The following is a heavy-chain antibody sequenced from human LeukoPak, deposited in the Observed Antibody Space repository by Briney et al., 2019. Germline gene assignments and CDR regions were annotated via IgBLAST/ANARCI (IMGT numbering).Heavy chain of an antibody. J-gene: IGHJ4*02. D-gene: IGHD6-13*01. CDR2: IYYSGST. Sequence: KSSETLSLTCAVYIDSFSNYHWNWIRQTPAKGMEWIGYIYYSGSTYYNPSLKSRVTISVDTSKSQFSLKLSSVTAADTAVYYCARLISSSWYHEVLLGRDYWGQGTLVTVSS. CDR3: ARLISSSWYHEVLLGRDY. CDR1: IDSFSNYH. V-gene: IGHV4-59*04.